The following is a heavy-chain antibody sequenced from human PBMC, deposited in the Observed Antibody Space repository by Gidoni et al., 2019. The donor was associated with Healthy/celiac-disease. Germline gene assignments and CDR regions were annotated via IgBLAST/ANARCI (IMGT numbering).Heavy chain of an antibody. Sequence: EVQLVESGGGLVKPGGSLRLSCAASGFTFSSYSMNWVRQAPGKGLEWVSSISSSSSYIYYADSVKGRFTISRDNAKNSLYLQMNSLRAEDTAVYYCARFPPIIAARPPDYGMDVWGQGTTVTVSS. CDR3: ARFPPIIAARPPDYGMDV. CDR1: GFTFSSYS. D-gene: IGHD6-6*01. J-gene: IGHJ6*02. V-gene: IGHV3-21*01. CDR2: ISSSSSYI.